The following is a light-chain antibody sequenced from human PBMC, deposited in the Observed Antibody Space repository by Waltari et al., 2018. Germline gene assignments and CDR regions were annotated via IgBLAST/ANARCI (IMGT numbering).Light chain of an antibody. CDR2: DVS. Sequence: IQMTQSPPSLSASVGDTVTITCRASQSLNTYLNWYQQKPGKAPKLLIYDVSSLQSGVPSRFSGSGSGTDFTLTISSLQPEEFATYYCQQSYSTPRTFGHGTKVEI. J-gene: IGKJ1*01. V-gene: IGKV1-39*01. CDR3: QQSYSTPRT. CDR1: QSLNTY.